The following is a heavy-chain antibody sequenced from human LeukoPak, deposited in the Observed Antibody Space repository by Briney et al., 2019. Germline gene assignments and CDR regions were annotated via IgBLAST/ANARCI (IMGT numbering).Heavy chain of an antibody. CDR3: ARRGVSSSGWYYFDY. CDR2: IYYSGST. D-gene: IGHD6-19*01. J-gene: IGHJ4*02. CDR1: GGSISSYY. Sequence: PSETLSLTCTVSGGSISSYYWSWIRQPPGKGLEWIGYIYYSGSTNYNPSLKSRVTISVDTSKNQFSLKLSSVTAADTAVYYCARRGVSSSGWYYFDYWGQGTLVTVSS. V-gene: IGHV4-59*08.